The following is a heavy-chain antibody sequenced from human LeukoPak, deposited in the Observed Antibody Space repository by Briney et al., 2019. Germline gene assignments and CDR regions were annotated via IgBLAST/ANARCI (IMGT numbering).Heavy chain of an antibody. V-gene: IGHV3-66*01. CDR1: GFSVGGNY. Sequence: GGSLRLSCAASGFSVGGNYMSWVRQAPGEGLKWASIIYSDDSTYYADSVKGRFSISRDNSKNTLYLQMNSLRAEDTAVYYCARDSSYWGQGTLVTVSS. J-gene: IGHJ4*02. CDR2: IYSDDST. CDR3: ARDSSY.